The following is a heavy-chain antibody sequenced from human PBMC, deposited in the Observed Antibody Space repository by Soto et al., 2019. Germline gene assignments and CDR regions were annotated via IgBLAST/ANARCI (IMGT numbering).Heavy chain of an antibody. CDR1: GGSISTYY. CDR2: IYRTGST. V-gene: IGHV4-59*01. CDR3: ARQIGDDPFDV. D-gene: IGHD3-3*01. J-gene: IGHJ3*01. Sequence: SETLSLTCTVSGGSISTYYWNWIRQSPGKGLEWTGYIYRTGSTHYNPSLNSRVAISLDTSRNKFSLKLNSVTAADTAVYFCARQIGDDPFDVWGQGTMVTVSS.